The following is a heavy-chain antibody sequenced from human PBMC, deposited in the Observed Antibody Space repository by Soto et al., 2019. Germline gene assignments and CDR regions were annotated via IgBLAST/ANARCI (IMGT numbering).Heavy chain of an antibody. CDR3: ARGSYGMDV. J-gene: IGHJ6*02. Sequence: GGSRLSCAASGFTFSSYWMHWVRQAPGKGLVWVSRINSDGSSTSYADSVKGRFTISRDNAKNTLYQQMNSLRAEDTAVYYCARGSYGMDVWGQGTTVTVSS. CDR2: INSDGSST. CDR1: GFTFSSYW. V-gene: IGHV3-74*01.